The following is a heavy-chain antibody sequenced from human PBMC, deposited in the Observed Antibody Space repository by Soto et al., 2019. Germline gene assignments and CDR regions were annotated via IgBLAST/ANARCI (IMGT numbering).Heavy chain of an antibody. D-gene: IGHD2-8*01. CDR2: ILSSGTT. Sequence: QVQLQESGPGLVKPSQTLFLTCTVSGGSISSGDYYWSWIRQPPGKGLEWIGYILSSGTTNYNPSLESRLTISVDTTKNQFSLKLTSVTAADTAVYYCARNGALDYWGRGTLVTVSS. J-gene: IGHJ4*02. V-gene: IGHV4-30-4*01. CDR1: GGSISSGDYY. CDR3: ARNGALDY.